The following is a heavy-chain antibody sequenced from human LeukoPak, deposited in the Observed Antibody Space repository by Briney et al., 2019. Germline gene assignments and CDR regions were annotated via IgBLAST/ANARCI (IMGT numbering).Heavy chain of an antibody. CDR3: TRDAHLNGDPQRYSYYGMDV. CDR1: GFTFSSYE. CDR2: ISTSSSII. J-gene: IGHJ6*02. Sequence: GGSLRLSCAASGFTFSSYEMNWVRQAPGKGLEGGSSISTSSSIIFYADSVKGRFIISRDNAKNSLFLQMNSLRAEDTAVYFCTRDAHLNGDPQRYSYYGMDVWGQGTTVTVSS. D-gene: IGHD4-17*01. V-gene: IGHV3-48*03.